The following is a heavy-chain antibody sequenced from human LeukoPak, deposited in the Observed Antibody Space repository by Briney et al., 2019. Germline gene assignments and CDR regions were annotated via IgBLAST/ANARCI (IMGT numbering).Heavy chain of an antibody. CDR3: ARQQVDYFDY. J-gene: IGHJ4*02. Sequence: GESLKISCKGSGYSFTSYWIGWVRQMPGKGLEWMGIISPSDSDTRYSPSFQGRVTISVDKSISTAYLQWSSLKASDTAIYYCARQQVDYFDYWGQGTLVTVSS. D-gene: IGHD1-26*01. CDR1: GYSFTSYW. CDR2: ISPSDSDT. V-gene: IGHV5-51*01.